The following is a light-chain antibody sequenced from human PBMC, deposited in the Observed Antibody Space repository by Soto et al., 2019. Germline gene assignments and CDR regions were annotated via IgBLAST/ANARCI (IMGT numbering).Light chain of an antibody. V-gene: IGLV2-23*01. J-gene: IGLJ1*01. CDR3: CSYAGNPYV. Sequence: QSALTQPASVSGSPGQSIAISCTGTSSDVGSYNSVSWYQQHPGKAPKLMIYEGSKRPSGVSDRFSGSKSGNTASLTISGLQAEDEADYYCCSYAGNPYVFGTGTKVTVL. CDR2: EGS. CDR1: SSDVGSYNS.